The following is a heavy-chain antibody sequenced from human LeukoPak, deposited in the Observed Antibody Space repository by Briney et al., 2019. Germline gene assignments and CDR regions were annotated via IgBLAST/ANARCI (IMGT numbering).Heavy chain of an antibody. CDR3: ATDNDYSLQQWLPRGAY. V-gene: IGHV1-58*02. J-gene: IGHJ4*02. Sequence: SVNVSCKTSGFTFTRSTIQWVRQARGQRLEWIGWIVLGSGSTDCAQKFQERVTITRDMSTSTAYMELSSLTSEDTAVYYCATDNDYSLQQWLPRGAYWGQGTLVTVSS. D-gene: IGHD4-11*01. CDR2: IVLGSGST. CDR1: GFTFTRST.